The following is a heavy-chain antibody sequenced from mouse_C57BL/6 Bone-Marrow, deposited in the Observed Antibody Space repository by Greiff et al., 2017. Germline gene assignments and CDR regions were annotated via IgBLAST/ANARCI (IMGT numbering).Heavy chain of an antibody. D-gene: IGHD2-5*01. V-gene: IGHV1-82*01. Sequence: QVHVKQSGPELVKPGASVKISCKASGYAFSSSWMNWVKQRPGKGLEWIGRIYPGDGDTNYNGKFKGKATLTADKSSSTAYMQLSSLTSEDSAVYFCARRSNYVPFAYWGQGTLVTVSA. CDR3: ARRSNYVPFAY. CDR2: IYPGDGDT. CDR1: GYAFSSSW. J-gene: IGHJ3*01.